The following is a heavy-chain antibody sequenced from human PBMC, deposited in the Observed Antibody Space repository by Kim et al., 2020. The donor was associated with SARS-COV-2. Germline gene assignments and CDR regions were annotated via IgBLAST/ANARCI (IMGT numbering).Heavy chain of an antibody. D-gene: IGHD2-15*01. V-gene: IGHV3-33*01. Sequence: GGYLRLSCAASGFTFSSYGMHWVRQAPGKGLEWVAVIWYDGSNKYYADSVKGRFTISRDNAKNTLYLQMNSLRAEDTAVYYCATGVVVVAALDSWGQGTLVTVSS. CDR2: IWYDGSNK. CDR3: ATGVVVVAALDS. J-gene: IGHJ4*02. CDR1: GFTFSSYG.